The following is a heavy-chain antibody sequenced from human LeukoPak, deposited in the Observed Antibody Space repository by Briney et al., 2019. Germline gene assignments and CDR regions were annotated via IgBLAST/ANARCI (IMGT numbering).Heavy chain of an antibody. CDR1: GGSFSGYY. CDR2: INHSGST. CDR3: AREYSKAARAHMDV. V-gene: IGHV4-34*01. Sequence: SETLSLTCAVYGGSFSGYYWSWIRQPPGMGLEWIGEINHSGSTNYNPSLKSRVTISVDTSKNQFSLKLSSVTAADTAVYYCAREYSKAARAHMDVWGKGTTVTVSS. D-gene: IGHD6-6*01. J-gene: IGHJ6*03.